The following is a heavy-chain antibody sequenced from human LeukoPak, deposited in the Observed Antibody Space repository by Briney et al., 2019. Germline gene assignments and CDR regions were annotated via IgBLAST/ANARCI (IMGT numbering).Heavy chain of an antibody. CDR3: ATIKRGSIFGYFDF. CDR2: VLDSERT. CDR1: GGSISTHY. V-gene: IGHV4-59*11. J-gene: IGHJ4*02. D-gene: IGHD5-18*01. Sequence: SETLSLTCTVSGGSISTHYWSWIRQPPGKGLEWVGYVLDSERTKDNPSLKSPATLSADTSKNQFSLRLTSVTAAESAVYYCATIKRGSIFGYFDFWGQGVLVTVSS.